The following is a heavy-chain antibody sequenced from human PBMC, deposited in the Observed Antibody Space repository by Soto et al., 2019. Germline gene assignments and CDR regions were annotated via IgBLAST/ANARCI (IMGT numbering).Heavy chain of an antibody. CDR2: IYPGDSDT. V-gene: IGHV5-51*01. Sequence: GESLKISCKGSGYSFTSYWIGWVRQMPGKGLEWMGIIYPGDSDTRYSPSFQGQATISADRSISTAYLQWSSLSASDTAMYYCARHGKFSAMTNFFDSWGQGTPVTVSA. CDR1: GYSFTSYW. J-gene: IGHJ4*02. CDR3: ARHGKFSAMTNFFDS. D-gene: IGHD1-1*01.